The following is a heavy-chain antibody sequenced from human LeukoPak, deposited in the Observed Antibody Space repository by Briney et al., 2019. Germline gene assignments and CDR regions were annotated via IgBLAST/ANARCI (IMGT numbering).Heavy chain of an antibody. CDR3: ARDSSSWYPGYY. CDR1: GYTFTSYY. D-gene: IGHD6-13*01. J-gene: IGHJ4*02. Sequence: ASVKVSCKASGYTFTSYYMHWVRQAPGQGLEWMGIINPSGGSTSYAQKFQGRVTMTRDMSTSIVYMELSSLRSEDTAVYYCARDSSSWYPGYYWGQGTLVTVSS. V-gene: IGHV1-46*01. CDR2: INPSGGST.